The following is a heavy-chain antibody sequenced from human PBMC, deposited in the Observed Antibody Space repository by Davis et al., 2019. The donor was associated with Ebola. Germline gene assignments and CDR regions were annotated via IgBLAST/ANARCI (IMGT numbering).Heavy chain of an antibody. Sequence: MPSETLSLTCAVYGGSSSGYYWSWIRQPPGKGLEWIGEINHSGSTNYNPSLKSRVTISVDTSKNQFSLKLSSVTAADTAVYYCARGTYSSGWYRTYYYYGMDVWGQGTTVTVSS. CDR3: ARGTYSSGWYRTYYYYGMDV. J-gene: IGHJ6*02. D-gene: IGHD6-19*01. CDR2: INHSGST. V-gene: IGHV4-34*01. CDR1: GGSSSGYY.